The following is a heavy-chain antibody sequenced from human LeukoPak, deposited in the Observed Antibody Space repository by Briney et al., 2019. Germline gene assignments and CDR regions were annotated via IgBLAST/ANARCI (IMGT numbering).Heavy chain of an antibody. D-gene: IGHD4-17*01. V-gene: IGHV4-59*11. CDR1: ADSFSSHY. CDR3: ARDLVTVTKGFDI. Sequence: PAETLSLTCAVSADSFSSHYWTWIRQPPGKGLEWIVYIYYIGSTNYNPSLKSRVTISIDTSKNQLSLQLSTVTAADTAVYYCARDLVTVTKGFDIRGQGTMVTVSS. J-gene: IGHJ3*02. CDR2: IYYIGST.